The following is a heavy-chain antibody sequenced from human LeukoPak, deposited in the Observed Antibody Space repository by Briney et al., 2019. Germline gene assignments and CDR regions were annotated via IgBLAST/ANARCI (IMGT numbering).Heavy chain of an antibody. CDR2: IYTSGST. CDR3: ARMTTVTTTIDY. V-gene: IGHV4-4*07. D-gene: IGHD4-17*01. CDR1: GGSISSYY. J-gene: IGHJ4*02. Sequence: SETLSLTCTVSGGSISSYYWSWIRRPAGKGLEWIGRIYTSGSTNYNPSLKSRVTMSVDTSKNQFSLKLSSVTAADTAVYYCARMTTVTTTIDYWGQGTLVTVSS.